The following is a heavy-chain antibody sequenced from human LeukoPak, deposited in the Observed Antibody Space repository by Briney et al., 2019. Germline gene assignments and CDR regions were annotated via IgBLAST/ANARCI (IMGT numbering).Heavy chain of an antibody. J-gene: IGHJ4*02. D-gene: IGHD6-6*01. Sequence: PGGSLRLSCAASGFTFSNYSMNWVRQAPGKGLEWVSSISSSSSYIYYADSVKGRFTISRDNAKNSLYLQMNSLRAEDTAVYYCARVTSSSTPRFDYWGQGTLVTVSS. CDR1: GFTFSNYS. V-gene: IGHV3-21*01. CDR3: ARVTSSSTPRFDY. CDR2: ISSSSSYI.